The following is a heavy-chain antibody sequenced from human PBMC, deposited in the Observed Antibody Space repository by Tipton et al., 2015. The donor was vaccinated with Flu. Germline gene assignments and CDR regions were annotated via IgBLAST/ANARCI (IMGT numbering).Heavy chain of an antibody. CDR1: GGSISSSSYY. J-gene: IGHJ2*01. Sequence: LRLSCTVSGGSISSSSYYWGWIRQPPGKGLEWIGSIYYSGSTYYNPSLKSRVTISVDTSKNQFSLKLSSVTAADTAVYYCARRWGATIYWYFDLWGRGTLVTVSS. CDR2: IYYSGST. D-gene: IGHD1-26*01. V-gene: IGHV4-39*01. CDR3: ARRWGATIYWYFDL.